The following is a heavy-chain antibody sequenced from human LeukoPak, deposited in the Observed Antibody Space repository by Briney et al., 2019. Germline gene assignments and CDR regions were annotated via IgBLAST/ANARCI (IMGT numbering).Heavy chain of an antibody. CDR1: GFNFSSYA. J-gene: IGHJ6*02. Sequence: PGGSLRLSCAASGFNFSSYAMHWVRQAPGKGLEWVAVISYDGSNKYYADSVKGRFTISRDNSKNTLYLQMNSLRAEDTAVYYCARDHEWELNYYYGMDVWGQGTTVTVSS. CDR2: ISYDGSNK. V-gene: IGHV3-30-3*01. D-gene: IGHD1-26*01. CDR3: ARDHEWELNYYYGMDV.